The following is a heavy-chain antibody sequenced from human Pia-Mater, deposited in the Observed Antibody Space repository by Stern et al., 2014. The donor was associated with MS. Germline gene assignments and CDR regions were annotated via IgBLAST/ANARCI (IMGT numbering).Heavy chain of an antibody. J-gene: IGHJ6*02. D-gene: IGHD1-14*01. Sequence: MQLVEPGGGQVQPGRSLRLPCAASGFTFSIYGMHWVRQGPGQGLEWVAIISYYGKNKYYADSMKGRFTISRNNSKKTLYLQMNSLRAEDTAVYHCAKETEFYGLDVWGQGTTVTVS. V-gene: IGHV3-30*18. CDR1: GFTFSIYG. CDR3: AKETEFYGLDV. CDR2: ISYYGKNK.